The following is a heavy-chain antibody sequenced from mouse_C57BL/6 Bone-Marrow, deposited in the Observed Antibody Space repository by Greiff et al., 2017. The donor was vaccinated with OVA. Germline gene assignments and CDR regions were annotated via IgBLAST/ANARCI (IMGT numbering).Heavy chain of an antibody. Sequence: QVQLQQSGPGLVQPSQSLSITCTVSGFSLTSYGVHWVRQSPGKGLEWLGVIWSGGSTDYNAAFISRLSISKDNSKSQVFFKMNSLQADDTAIYYCARKRGGQGFAYWGQGTLVTVSA. J-gene: IGHJ3*01. CDR3: ARKRGGQGFAY. V-gene: IGHV2-2*01. CDR2: IWSGGST. D-gene: IGHD3-3*01. CDR1: GFSLTSYG.